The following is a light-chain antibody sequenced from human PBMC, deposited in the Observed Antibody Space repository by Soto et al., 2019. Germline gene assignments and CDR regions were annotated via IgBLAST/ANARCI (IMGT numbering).Light chain of an antibody. Sequence: DFVMTPTPLALSVTPGQPASISCKSSQSLLYSDGKTYLYWFLQKPGQPPQLLIYEVSNRFSGVPDRFSGSGSGPDFTLKISRVEAEDVGVYYCLQGIQVPWTFGQGTKVEIK. CDR2: EVS. CDR3: LQGIQVPWT. V-gene: IGKV2D-29*01. CDR1: QSLLYSDGKTY. J-gene: IGKJ1*01.